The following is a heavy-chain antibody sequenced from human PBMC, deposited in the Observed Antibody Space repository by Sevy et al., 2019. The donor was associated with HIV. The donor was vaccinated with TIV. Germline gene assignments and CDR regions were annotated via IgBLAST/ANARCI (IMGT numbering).Heavy chain of an antibody. CDR2: MNPNSGNT. CDR1: GYTFTSYD. J-gene: IGHJ6*02. CDR3: ARGPLGRGRGYYGMDV. Sequence: ASVKVSCKASGYTFTSYDINWVRQATGQGLEWMGWMNPNSGNTGYAQKFQGRVTMTRNTSISTAYMELSSLRSEDTAVYYCARGPLGRGRGYYGMDVWGQGTTVTVSS. V-gene: IGHV1-8*01. D-gene: IGHD3-10*01.